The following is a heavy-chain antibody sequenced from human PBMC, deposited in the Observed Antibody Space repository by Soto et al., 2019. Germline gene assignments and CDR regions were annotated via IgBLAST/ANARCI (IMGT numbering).Heavy chain of an antibody. J-gene: IGHJ4*02. Sequence: QVQLVESGGGVVQPGRSLRLSCAASGFTFSSYGMHWVRQAPGKGLEWVAVIWYYGTNKYYADSVKGRFTISRDNSKNTLYLQMNSLRAEDTAVYYCARGYSSNSGVFDYWGQGTLVTVSS. V-gene: IGHV3-33*01. CDR3: ARGYSSNSGVFDY. D-gene: IGHD6-13*01. CDR1: GFTFSSYG. CDR2: IWYYGTNK.